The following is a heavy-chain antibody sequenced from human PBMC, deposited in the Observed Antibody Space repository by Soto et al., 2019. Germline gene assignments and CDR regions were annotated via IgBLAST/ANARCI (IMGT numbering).Heavy chain of an antibody. CDR1: GFTFSIYA. J-gene: IGHJ4*02. Sequence: PVGSLRLSCAASGFTFSIYAMSWVRQAPGKGLEWVSAISGSGGSTYYTDSVKGRFTISRDNSKNTLYLQMNSLRAEDTAVYYCAANWNHDYWGQGTLVTVSS. CDR2: ISGSGGST. D-gene: IGHD1-1*01. V-gene: IGHV3-23*01. CDR3: AANWNHDY.